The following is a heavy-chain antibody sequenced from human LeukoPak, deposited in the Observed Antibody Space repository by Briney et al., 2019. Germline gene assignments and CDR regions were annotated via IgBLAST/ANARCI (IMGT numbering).Heavy chain of an antibody. D-gene: IGHD6-6*01. CDR1: GFTFSSYA. V-gene: IGHV3-30*04. CDR3: ARDSSSSLDY. J-gene: IGHJ4*02. Sequence: PGGSLRLSCAASGFTFSSYAMHWVRQAPGKGLEWVAVISYDGSNKYYADSVKGRFTISRDNSKNTLYLRMNSLRAEDTAVYYCARDSSSSLDYWGQGTLVTVSS. CDR2: ISYDGSNK.